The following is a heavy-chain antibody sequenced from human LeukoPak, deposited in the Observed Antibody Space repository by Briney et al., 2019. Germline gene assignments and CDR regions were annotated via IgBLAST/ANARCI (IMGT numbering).Heavy chain of an antibody. V-gene: IGHV1-18*01. CDR1: GYTFSNYG. Sequence: ASVKVSCKASGYTFSNYGVIWMRQAPGQGLEWMGWISTYSGNTNYIQKLQGRVTVTTDTSTTTVYMELRSLRSDDTAVYYCARGDDAFDIWGQGTTVTVSS. CDR2: ISTYSGNT. CDR3: ARGDDAFDI. J-gene: IGHJ3*02.